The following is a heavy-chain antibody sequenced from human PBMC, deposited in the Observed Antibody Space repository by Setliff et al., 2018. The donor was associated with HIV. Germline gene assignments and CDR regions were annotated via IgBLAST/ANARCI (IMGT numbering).Heavy chain of an antibody. Sequence: PSETLSLTCTVSGGSISSYYWSWIRQPAGKGLEWIGRIYTSGNTNYNPSLKSRVTMSVDTSKKQFSLKLNSVTAADTAVYYCARGSGKMVRGVTTGSYYYFMDVWGKGATVTVSS. CDR3: ARGSGKMVRGVTTGSYYYFMDV. V-gene: IGHV4-4*07. D-gene: IGHD3-10*01. CDR1: GGSISSYY. J-gene: IGHJ6*03. CDR2: IYTSGNT.